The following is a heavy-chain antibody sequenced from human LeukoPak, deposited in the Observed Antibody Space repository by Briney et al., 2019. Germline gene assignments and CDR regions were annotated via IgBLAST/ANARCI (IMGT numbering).Heavy chain of an antibody. CDR3: ARDRVAGLDC. D-gene: IGHD3-10*01. V-gene: IGHV4-39*06. J-gene: IGHJ4*02. CDR2: IYYSGST. CDR1: GGSISSSSYY. Sequence: PSETLSLTCTVSGGSISSSSYYWGWIRQPPGKGLEWIGSIYYSGSTYYNPSLKSRVTISVDTSKNQFPLKLSSVTAADTAVYYCARDRVAGLDCWGQGTLVTVSS.